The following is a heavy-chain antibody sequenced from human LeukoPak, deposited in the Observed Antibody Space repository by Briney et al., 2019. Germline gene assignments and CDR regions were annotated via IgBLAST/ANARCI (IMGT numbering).Heavy chain of an antibody. CDR3: ASGRGMN. CDR2: IGPGGSPI. Sequence: PGGSLRLSCAASGFTLTFSSYGMSWVRQVPGKGPEWVSYIGPGGSPIDYADSVKGRFTISRDNAKDSLYLQMNSLRAEDTAVYYCASGRGMNWGQGTLVTVSS. CDR1: GFTLTFSSYG. J-gene: IGHJ4*02. V-gene: IGHV3-48*01. D-gene: IGHD3-16*01.